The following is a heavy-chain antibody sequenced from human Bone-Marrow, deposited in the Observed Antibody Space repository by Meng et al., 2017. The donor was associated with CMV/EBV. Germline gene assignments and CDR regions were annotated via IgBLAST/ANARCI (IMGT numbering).Heavy chain of an antibody. Sequence: ASVKVSCKASGYTFTSYGISWVRQAPGQGLEWMGWISAYNGNTNYAQKLQGRVTMTTDTSTSTVYMELSSLRSEDTAVYYCARRGPYCSSTSCRQGYYYGMDVWGQGTTVTVSS. J-gene: IGHJ6*02. CDR2: ISAYNGNT. CDR1: GYTFTSYG. D-gene: IGHD2-2*01. CDR3: ARRGPYCSSTSCRQGYYYGMDV. V-gene: IGHV1-18*01.